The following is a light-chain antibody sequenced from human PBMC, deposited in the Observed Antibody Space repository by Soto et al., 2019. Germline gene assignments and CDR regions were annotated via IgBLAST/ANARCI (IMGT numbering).Light chain of an antibody. Sequence: DIRMTQSPSTLSATVGDSVTITCRASQSISRWLAWYQQKPGEAPKVLIYAASTLQSGVPSRFSGSGSGTDFTLTISALQPEDFTTYYCQQSYSTPRTFGQGTKVDIK. CDR1: QSISRW. CDR2: AAS. CDR3: QQSYSTPRT. J-gene: IGKJ1*01. V-gene: IGKV1-39*01.